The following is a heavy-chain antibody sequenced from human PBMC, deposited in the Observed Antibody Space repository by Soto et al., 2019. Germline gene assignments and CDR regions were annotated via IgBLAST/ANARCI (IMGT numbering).Heavy chain of an antibody. Sequence: GGSLRLSCAASGFTFSSYSMNWVRQAPGKGLEWVSYISYSSSTIYYADSVKGRFTISRDNAKNSLYLQMNSLRDEDTAVYYCARGDHIVGAGSGMDVWGQGTTVTVSS. CDR2: ISYSSSTI. J-gene: IGHJ6*02. CDR1: GFTFSSYS. D-gene: IGHD1-26*01. CDR3: ARGDHIVGAGSGMDV. V-gene: IGHV3-48*02.